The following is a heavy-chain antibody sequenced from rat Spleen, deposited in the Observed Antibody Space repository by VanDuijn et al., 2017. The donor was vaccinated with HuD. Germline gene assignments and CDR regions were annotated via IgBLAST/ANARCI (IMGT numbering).Heavy chain of an antibody. CDR2: INYDGSST. Sequence: EVQLVESGGGLVQPGRSLKLSCAVSGFTFSDYNMAWVRQAPKKGLEWVATINYDGSSTYYRDSVKGRFTISRDNAKSTLFLQMDSLRSEDTATYYCATGTTTGWYFDFWGPGTMVTVSS. J-gene: IGHJ1*01. V-gene: IGHV5-7*01. D-gene: IGHD1-5*01. CDR1: GFTFSDYN. CDR3: ATGTTTGWYFDF.